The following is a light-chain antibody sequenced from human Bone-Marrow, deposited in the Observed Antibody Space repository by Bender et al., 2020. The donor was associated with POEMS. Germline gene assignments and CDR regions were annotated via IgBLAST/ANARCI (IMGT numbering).Light chain of an antibody. CDR1: KLGDKY. CDR2: EDT. J-gene: IGLJ3*02. CDR3: NSYTSSSTLV. V-gene: IGLV3-1*01. Sequence: SYELTQPPSVSVSPGQTASITCSGDKLGDKYACWYQQKPGQSPVLIISEDTKRPSGIPERFSGSNSGNTATLTISGLQAEDEADYYCNSYTSSSTLVFGGGTKVTVL.